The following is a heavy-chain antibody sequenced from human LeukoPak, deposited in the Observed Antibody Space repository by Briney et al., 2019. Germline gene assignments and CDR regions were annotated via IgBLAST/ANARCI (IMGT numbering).Heavy chain of an antibody. CDR3: AKDGGWRGATPEYFDY. CDR2: ISGSGGST. CDR1: GFTLSSYA. Sequence: GGSLRLSCAASGFTLSSYAMSWVRPAPGKGLEWVSAISGSGGSTYYAASVKGRITISKDNSKNTLYLQMNSLRAEDTAVYYCAKDGGWRGATPEYFDYWGQGTLVTVSS. V-gene: IGHV3-23*01. J-gene: IGHJ4*02. D-gene: IGHD1-26*01.